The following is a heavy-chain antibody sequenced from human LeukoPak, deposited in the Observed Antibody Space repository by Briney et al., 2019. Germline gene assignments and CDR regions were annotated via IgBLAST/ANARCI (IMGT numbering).Heavy chain of an antibody. Sequence: GGSLRLSCAASGFTFSSYAMSWVRQAPGKGLEWVSYISSSSSTIYYADSVKGRFTISRDNAKNSLYLQMNSLRAEDTAVYYCARDWRHYDSEVVGYWGQGTLVTVSS. CDR3: ARDWRHYDSEVVGY. J-gene: IGHJ4*02. CDR2: ISSSSSTI. V-gene: IGHV3-48*01. CDR1: GFTFSSYA. D-gene: IGHD3-22*01.